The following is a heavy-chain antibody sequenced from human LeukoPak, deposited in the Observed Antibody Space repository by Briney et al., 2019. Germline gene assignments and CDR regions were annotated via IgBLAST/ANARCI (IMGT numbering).Heavy chain of an antibody. D-gene: IGHD4-11*01. Sequence: SETLSLTCTVSGGSISSYYWSWIRQPPGKGLEWIGYIYYSGSTNYNPSLKSRVTISVDTSKNQFSLKLSSVTAADTAVYYCARDATVTYYYYGVDVWGQGTTVTVSS. V-gene: IGHV4-59*01. J-gene: IGHJ6*02. CDR1: GGSISSYY. CDR2: IYYSGST. CDR3: ARDATVTYYYYGVDV.